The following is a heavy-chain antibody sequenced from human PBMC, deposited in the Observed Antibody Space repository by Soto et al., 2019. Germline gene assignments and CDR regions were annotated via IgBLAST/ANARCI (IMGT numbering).Heavy chain of an antibody. CDR3: ARSWAVAGTQKQPDEYYFDY. CDR1: GYTFTSYA. V-gene: IGHV1-3*01. CDR2: INAGNGNT. J-gene: IGHJ4*02. D-gene: IGHD6-19*01. Sequence: ASVKVSCKASGYTFTSYAMHWVRQAPGQRLEWMGWINAGNGNTKYSQKFQGRVTITRDTSASTAYMELSSLRSEDTAVYYCARSWAVAGTQKQPDEYYFDYWGQGTLVTVSS.